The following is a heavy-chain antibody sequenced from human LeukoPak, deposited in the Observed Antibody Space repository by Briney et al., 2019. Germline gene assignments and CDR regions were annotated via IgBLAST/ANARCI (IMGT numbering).Heavy chain of an antibody. J-gene: IGHJ4*02. D-gene: IGHD7-27*01. CDR1: GFTFSSYS. V-gene: IGHV3-21*01. CDR3: ARHWGSVYYFDY. Sequence: KPGGSLRLSCAASGFTFSSYSMNWVRQAPGKGLEWVSSISSSSSYIYYADSVKGRFTISRDNAKNSLYLQMNSLRAEDTAVYYCARHWGSVYYFDYWGQGTLVTVSS. CDR2: ISSSSSYI.